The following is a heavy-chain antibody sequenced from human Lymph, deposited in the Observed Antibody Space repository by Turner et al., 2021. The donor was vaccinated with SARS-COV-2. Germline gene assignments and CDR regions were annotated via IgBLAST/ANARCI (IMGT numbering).Heavy chain of an antibody. J-gene: IGHJ4*02. CDR3: ATLKSNWKILTGRYYFDF. CDR1: GYTLAELS. D-gene: IGHD1-1*01. CDR2: FDPEDGET. V-gene: IGHV1-24*01. Sequence: QVQLVQSGAEVKKPGASVKVPCKVAGYTLAELSIRWVRQAPGKGLEWMGGFDPEDGETIYAQKFQGTVTMTEDTSTDTAYMELSSLRSEDTAVYYCATLKSNWKILTGRYYFDFWGQGTLVTVSS.